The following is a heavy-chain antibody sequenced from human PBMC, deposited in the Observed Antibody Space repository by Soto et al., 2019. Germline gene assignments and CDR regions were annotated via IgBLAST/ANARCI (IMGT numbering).Heavy chain of an antibody. CDR1: GFTFSSYG. V-gene: IGHV3-33*01. CDR2: IWYDGSNK. Sequence: GGSLRLSCAASGFTFSSYGMHWVRQAPGKGLEWVAVIWYDGSNKYYADSVKGRFTISRDNSKNTLYLQMNSLRAEDTAVYYCAREAVADCSGGSCQKTTTMYYYYYGMDVWGQGTTVTVSS. J-gene: IGHJ6*02. CDR3: AREAVADCSGGSCQKTTTMYYYYYGMDV. D-gene: IGHD2-15*01.